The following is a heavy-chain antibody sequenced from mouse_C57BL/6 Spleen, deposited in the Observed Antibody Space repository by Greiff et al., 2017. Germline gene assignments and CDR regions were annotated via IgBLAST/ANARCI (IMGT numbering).Heavy chain of an antibody. D-gene: IGHD2-12*01. CDR3: AGGYEGYFDV. CDR1: GFPFTSGYY. Sequence: VQLQESGPGLVKPSQSLFLTCSTTGFPFTSGYYWIWIRQSPGKPLEWMGYITHSGETFYNPSLQSPISITRETSKNQFFLQLSSVTTEDAAMYYCAGGYEGYFDVWGTGTTVTVSS. CDR2: ITHSGET. J-gene: IGHJ1*03. V-gene: IGHV12-3*01.